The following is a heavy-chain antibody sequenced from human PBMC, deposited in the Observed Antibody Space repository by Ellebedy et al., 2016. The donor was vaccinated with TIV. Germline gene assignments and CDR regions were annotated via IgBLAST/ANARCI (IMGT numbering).Heavy chain of an antibody. CDR1: GFTFSSYG. V-gene: IGHV3-33*08. D-gene: IGHD3-3*01. J-gene: IGHJ4*02. CDR3: ARDQRRDFWSGYYFGY. CDR2: IWFDGSNK. Sequence: GGSLRLSCAVSGFTFSSYGMHWVRQAPGKGLEWVAVIWFDGSNKYYADSVKGRFTISRDNSKNTLYLQMNSLRPEDTAVYYCARDQRRDFWSGYYFGYWGQGTLVTVSS.